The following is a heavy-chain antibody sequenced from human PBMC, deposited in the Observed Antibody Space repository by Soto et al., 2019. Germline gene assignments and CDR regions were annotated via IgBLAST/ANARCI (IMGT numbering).Heavy chain of an antibody. D-gene: IGHD3-3*01. Sequence: GGSLRLSCAASGFTFSSYWMSWVRQAPGKGLEWVANIKQDGSEKYYVDSVKGRFTISRDNAKNSLYLQMNSLRAEDTAVYYCARGALGVPTPPTDYWGQGTLVTVSS. J-gene: IGHJ4*02. CDR3: ARGALGVPTPPTDY. CDR2: IKQDGSEK. CDR1: GFTFSSYW. V-gene: IGHV3-7*02.